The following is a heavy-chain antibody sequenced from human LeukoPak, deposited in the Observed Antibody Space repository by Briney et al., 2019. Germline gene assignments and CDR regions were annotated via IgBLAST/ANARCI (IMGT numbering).Heavy chain of an antibody. CDR1: GYTFTSYG. D-gene: IGHD1-26*01. J-gene: IGHJ6*03. CDR2: ISAYNGDT. Sequence: ASVKVSCKASGYTFTSYGISWVRQAPGQGLEWMGWISAYNGDTNYAQKFQGRVTITTDESTSTAYMELSSLRSEDTAVYYCARDYSYRSGSYHYYYMDVWGKGTTVTVSS. CDR3: ARDYSYRSGSYHYYYMDV. V-gene: IGHV1-18*01.